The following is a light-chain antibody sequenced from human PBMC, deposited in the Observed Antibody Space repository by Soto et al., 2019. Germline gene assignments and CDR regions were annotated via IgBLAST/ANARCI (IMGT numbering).Light chain of an antibody. CDR1: QSVSTN. CDR2: DAS. CDR3: QQYNTWRSIT. J-gene: IGKJ5*01. V-gene: IGKV3D-15*01. Sequence: EIVMTQSPASLSVPPGERATLSFRASQSVSTNFAWYLQKPGQAPRLLIYDASNRATGIPARFSGSGSGTDFTLTVSSLQSEDFAVYYCQQYNTWRSITFGQGTRLEIK.